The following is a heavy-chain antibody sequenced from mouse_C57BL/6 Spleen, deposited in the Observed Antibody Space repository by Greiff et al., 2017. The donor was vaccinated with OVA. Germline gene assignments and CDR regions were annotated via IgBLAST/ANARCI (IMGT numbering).Heavy chain of an antibody. V-gene: IGHV1-15*01. J-gene: IGHJ3*01. CDR2: IDPETGGT. CDR1: GYTFTDYE. Sequence: QVQLQQSGAELVRPGASVTLSCKASGYTFTDYEMHWVKQTPVHGLEWIGAIDPETGGTAYNQKFKGKAILTADKSSSTAYMELRSLTSEDSAVYYCTRSTMVTTGSFAYWGQGTLVTVSA. CDR3: TRSTMVTTGSFAY. D-gene: IGHD2-2*01.